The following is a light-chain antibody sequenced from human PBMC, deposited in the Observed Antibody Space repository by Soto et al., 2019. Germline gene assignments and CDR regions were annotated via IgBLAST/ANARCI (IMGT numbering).Light chain of an antibody. V-gene: IGKV4-1*01. CDR2: AAS. Sequence: DIVMTQSPDSLTVSLGERATINCKSSQSLLSNSNNRHSIAWYQQKPGKAPKLLLFAASTLVGGVPSRFSGRGSGTEFTLTISSLQADDFATYYCQQYHTDWTFGQGTKVDIK. J-gene: IGKJ1*01. CDR3: QQYHTDWT. CDR1: QSLLSNSNNRHS.